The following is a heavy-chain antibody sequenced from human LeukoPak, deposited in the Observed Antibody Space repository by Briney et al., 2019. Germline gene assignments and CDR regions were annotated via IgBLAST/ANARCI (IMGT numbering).Heavy chain of an antibody. J-gene: IGHJ5*02. V-gene: IGHV3-23*01. CDR3: AKVHHYDSSGDGNLDR. CDR1: GFSFSHYA. D-gene: IGHD3-22*01. Sequence: QSGGSLRLSCVASGFSFSHYAMSWVRQAPGKGLEWVSAIRKSGGSTFYADSVKGRFTISRDNSKTTVFLQMNSLRDDDTTVYYCAKVHHYDSSGDGNLDRWGQGTLVTVSS. CDR2: IRKSGGST.